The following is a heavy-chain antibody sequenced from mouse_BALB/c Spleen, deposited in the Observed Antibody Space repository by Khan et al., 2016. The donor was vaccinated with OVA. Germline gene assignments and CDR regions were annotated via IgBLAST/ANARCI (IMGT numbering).Heavy chain of an antibody. CDR1: GFNIKDYY. J-gene: IGHJ3*01. CDR2: IDPENGTT. V-gene: IGHV14-1*02. D-gene: IGHD2-3*01. Sequence: EVQLQQSGAELVRPGALVKLSCKASGFNIKDYYIHWVKQRPEQGLEWIGWIDPENGTTIYDPKFQGKANIKAATSSNTAYLHVSRLTSEYTVVYYCARAGYSPWFAYWGQGTLVTVAA. CDR3: ARAGYSPWFAY.